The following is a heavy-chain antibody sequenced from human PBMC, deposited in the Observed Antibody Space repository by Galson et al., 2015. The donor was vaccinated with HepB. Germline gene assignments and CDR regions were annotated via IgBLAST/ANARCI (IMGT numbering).Heavy chain of an antibody. V-gene: IGHV3-74*03. J-gene: IGHJ4*02. CDR2: INTDGSST. Sequence: SLRLSCAASGFTFSSYWMHWVRQDPGKGLVWVSRINTDGSSTMYADSVKGRFTISRDNAKNTLFLQMNSLRAEDTGVYYCARLSASGWGNFDYWGQGTLVTVSS. CDR3: ARLSASGWGNFDY. D-gene: IGHD6-19*01. CDR1: GFTFSSYW.